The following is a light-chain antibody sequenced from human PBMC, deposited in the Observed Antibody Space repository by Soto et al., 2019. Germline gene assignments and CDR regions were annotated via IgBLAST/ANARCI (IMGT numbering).Light chain of an antibody. J-gene: IGKJ2*01. CDR2: GAS. V-gene: IGKV3-15*01. CDR3: QQGHNWPLT. CDR1: QSISSE. Sequence: EIVMTQSPATLSVSPGESATLSCRASQSISSELAWYQQKPGQPPRLLIYGASTRATGVPARFTGSGSGSDFTLTISGLQSEDFPVYYCQQGHNWPLTFGQRTRLEI.